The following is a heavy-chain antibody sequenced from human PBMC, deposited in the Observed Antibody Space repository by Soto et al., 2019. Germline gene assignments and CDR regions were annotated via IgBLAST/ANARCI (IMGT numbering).Heavy chain of an antibody. CDR1: GGSISSGGFY. D-gene: IGHD1-7*01. Sequence: SETLSLTCTVSGGSISSGGFYWSWIRQHPGKGLDWIGYIFNSGSTHYNPSLKSRVTMSVDTSKNQFSLRLNSVTAADTAVYYCARTGTTSAGHFDYWGQGTLVTV. V-gene: IGHV4-31*03. CDR3: ARTGTTSAGHFDY. CDR2: IFNSGST. J-gene: IGHJ4*02.